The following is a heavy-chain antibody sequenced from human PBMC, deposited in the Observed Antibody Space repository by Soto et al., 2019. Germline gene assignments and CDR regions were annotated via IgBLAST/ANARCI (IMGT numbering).Heavy chain of an antibody. CDR3: ARCSFYYGDYEGYCDY. D-gene: IGHD4-17*01. Sequence: EVQLVESGGGLVQPGGSLRLSCAASGFTVSSNYMSWVRQAPGKGLEWVSVIYSGGSTYYADSVKGRFTISRDNSKNTLYLQMNSLRAEDTAVYYCARCSFYYGDYEGYCDYWGQGTLVTVSS. CDR2: IYSGGST. V-gene: IGHV3-66*01. CDR1: GFTVSSNY. J-gene: IGHJ4*02.